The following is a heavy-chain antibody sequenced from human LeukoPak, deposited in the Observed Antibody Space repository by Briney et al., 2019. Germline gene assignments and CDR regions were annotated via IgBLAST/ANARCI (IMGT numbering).Heavy chain of an antibody. CDR3: AREVAGRWLQFFDY. CDR1: GFTFSTYS. V-gene: IGHV3-21*01. CDR2: ISGSSIYI. D-gene: IGHD5-24*01. Sequence: SGGSLRLSCAASGFTFSTYSMNWVRQAPGKGLEWVSSISGSSIYIYYADSVKGRFTISRDNAKNSLYLQMNSLRAEDTAVYYCAREVAGRWLQFFDYWGQGTLVTVSS. J-gene: IGHJ4*02.